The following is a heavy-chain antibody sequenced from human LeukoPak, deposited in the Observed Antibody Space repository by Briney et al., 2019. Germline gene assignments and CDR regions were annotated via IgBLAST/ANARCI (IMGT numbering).Heavy chain of an antibody. CDR1: EFTLRHYA. V-gene: IGHV3-23*01. D-gene: IGHD3-9*01. Sequence: GGSLRLSCTASEFTLRHYAMSWVRQAPGKGLEWVSGIRGRGGSTYYADSVKGRFTISRDNSKNTLFLQMNSLRAEDTAVYHCAKNSHDILPGYYLLIDYWGQGTLVTVSS. CDR3: AKNSHDILPGYYLLIDY. CDR2: IRGRGGST. J-gene: IGHJ4*02.